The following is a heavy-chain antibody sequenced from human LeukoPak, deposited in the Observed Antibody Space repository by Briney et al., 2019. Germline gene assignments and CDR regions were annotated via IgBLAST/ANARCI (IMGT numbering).Heavy chain of an antibody. CDR2: INHSGST. Sequence: SETLSLTCTVSDSITSSSYYWSWIRQPPGKGLEWIGEINHSGSTNYNPSLKSRVTISVDTSKNQFSLKLSSVTAADTAVYYCARDNGDYRYRFLDPWGQGTLVTVSS. V-gene: IGHV4-39*07. D-gene: IGHD4-17*01. CDR1: DSITSSSYY. J-gene: IGHJ5*02. CDR3: ARDNGDYRYRFLDP.